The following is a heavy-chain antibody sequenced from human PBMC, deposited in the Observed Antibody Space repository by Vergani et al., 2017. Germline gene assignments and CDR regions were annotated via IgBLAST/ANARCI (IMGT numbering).Heavy chain of an antibody. CDR1: GGSISSSSYY. V-gene: IGHV4-39*01. J-gene: IGHJ4*02. CDR2: IYYSGST. Sequence: QLQLQESGPGLVKPSETLSLTCTVSGGSISSSSYYWGWIRQPPGKGLEWIGIIYYSGSTYYNPSLKRRVTISVDTSKNQFSLKLSAVTAADTAVYYCARTGHPSSSWNFDYWGQGTLVTVSS. D-gene: IGHD6-13*01. CDR3: ARTGHPSSSWNFDY.